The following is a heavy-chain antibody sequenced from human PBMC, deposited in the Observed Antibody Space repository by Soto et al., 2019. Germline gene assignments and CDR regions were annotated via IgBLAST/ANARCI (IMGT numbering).Heavy chain of an antibody. J-gene: IGHJ4*02. CDR2: ISYDGSNK. CDR3: ANTDRWYQG. Sequence: QVQLVESGGGVVQPGRSLRLSCAASGFTFSSYGMHWVRQAPGKGLEWVAVISYDGSNKYYADSVKGRFTISRDNSKNTLYLQMNSLRAEDTAVYYCANTDRWYQGWGQGTLVTVSS. CDR1: GFTFSSYG. D-gene: IGHD2-15*01. V-gene: IGHV3-30*18.